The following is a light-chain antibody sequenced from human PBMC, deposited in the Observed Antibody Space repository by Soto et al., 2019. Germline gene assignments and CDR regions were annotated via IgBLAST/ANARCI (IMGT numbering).Light chain of an antibody. CDR3: SSFVHKNNLI. CDR1: SSDVGAYNY. Sequence: QSALTQPASVSGSPGQSITISCTGTSSDVGAYNYVSWYQQRAGSVPKLIIYEVDKRPSGVPTRFSGSKSGNTASLTISGLRAEDEADYYCSSFVHKNNLIFGGGTKLTVL. J-gene: IGLJ2*01. V-gene: IGLV2-14*01. CDR2: EVD.